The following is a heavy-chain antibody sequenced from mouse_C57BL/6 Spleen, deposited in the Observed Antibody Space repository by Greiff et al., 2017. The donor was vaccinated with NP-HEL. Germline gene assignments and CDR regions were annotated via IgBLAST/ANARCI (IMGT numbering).Heavy chain of an antibody. CDR3: ARAPYYGSSLYYFDY. V-gene: IGHV3-1*01. Sequence: EVHLVESGPGMVKPSQSLSLTCTVTGYSITSGYDWHWIRHFPGNKLEWMGYIRYSGSTNYNPSLKSRISITHDTSKNHFFLKLNSVTTDDTATYYCARAPYYGSSLYYFDYWGQGTTLTVSS. J-gene: IGHJ2*01. D-gene: IGHD1-1*01. CDR2: IRYSGST. CDR1: GYSITSGYD.